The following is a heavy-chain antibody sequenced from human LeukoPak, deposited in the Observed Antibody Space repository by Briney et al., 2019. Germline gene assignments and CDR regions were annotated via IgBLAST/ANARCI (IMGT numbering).Heavy chain of an antibody. CDR1: GFTFSSYS. V-gene: IGHV3-21*01. CDR3: ARGGGVSVGRPENWFDP. J-gene: IGHJ5*02. D-gene: IGHD1-26*01. Sequence: PGGSLRLSCAASGFTFSSYSMNWVRQAPGKGLEWVSSISSSSSYIYYAYAVKGRCTISIDNANNTQYLQMNSLRAEDTAVYYCARGGGVSVGRPENWFDPWGQGTLVTVSS. CDR2: ISSSSSYI.